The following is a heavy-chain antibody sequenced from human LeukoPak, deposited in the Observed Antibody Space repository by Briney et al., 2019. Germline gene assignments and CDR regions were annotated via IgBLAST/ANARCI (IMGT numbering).Heavy chain of an antibody. Sequence: SVKVSCKASGGTFSSYTISWVRQAPGQGLEWMGRIIPILGIANYAQKFQGRVTITADKSTSTAYMELSSLRSEDTAVYYCARWMAAVRGYYYYYYMDVWGKGTTVTVSS. D-gene: IGHD4-17*01. CDR3: ARWMAAVRGYYYYYYMDV. J-gene: IGHJ6*03. V-gene: IGHV1-69*02. CDR2: IIPILGIA. CDR1: GGTFSSYT.